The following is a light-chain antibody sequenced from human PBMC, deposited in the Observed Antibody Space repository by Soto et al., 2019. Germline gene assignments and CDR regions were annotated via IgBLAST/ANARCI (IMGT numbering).Light chain of an antibody. CDR1: SSDIGHYDY. Sequence: QSVLTQPASVSGSPGQSITISCTGTSSDIGHYDYVSWYQQHPGKAPKLMIYEASNRPSGVPDRFSGSKSGNTASLTISGLQAADEADYYCSLYTSENTYVFGTGTKLTVL. V-gene: IGLV2-14*01. J-gene: IGLJ1*01. CDR3: SLYTSENTYV. CDR2: EAS.